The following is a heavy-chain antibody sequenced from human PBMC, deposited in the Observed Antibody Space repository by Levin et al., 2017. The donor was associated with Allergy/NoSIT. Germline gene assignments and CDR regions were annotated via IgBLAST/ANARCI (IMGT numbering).Heavy chain of an antibody. Sequence: PGGSLRLSCAASGFNFNDYAMHWVRQVPGKGLEWVSGISWNSGSVYYADSVKGRFTISRDNAKNSLYLQMNSLRAEDTFFYYCAKIKWRRHGSIAAILLGYWGQGTLVTVSS. CDR3: AKIKWRRHGSIAAILLGY. D-gene: IGHD5-24*01. J-gene: IGHJ4*02. CDR1: GFNFNDYA. CDR2: ISWNSGSV. V-gene: IGHV3-9*01.